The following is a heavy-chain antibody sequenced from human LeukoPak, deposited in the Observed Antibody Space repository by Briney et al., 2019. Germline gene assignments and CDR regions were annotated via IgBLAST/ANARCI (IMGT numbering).Heavy chain of an antibody. CDR1: GGSIRSSY. CDR2: IYASGST. Sequence: SETLSLTCTVSGGSIRSSYWSWFRQPAGKGLEWIGRIYASGSTNYNPSLKSRVTMSLDTSKNHFSLDLRSVTAADTAVYFCATDDYDSAVYSYWGQGTLVTVSS. D-gene: IGHD3-22*01. J-gene: IGHJ4*02. V-gene: IGHV4-4*07. CDR3: ATDDYDSAVYSY.